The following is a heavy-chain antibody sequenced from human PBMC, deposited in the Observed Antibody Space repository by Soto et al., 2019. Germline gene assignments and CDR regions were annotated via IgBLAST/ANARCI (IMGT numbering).Heavy chain of an antibody. CDR3: ARSDVVAGVFQH. CDR2: IIPLFGAA. CDR1: GDSFSTYT. D-gene: IGHD2-15*01. J-gene: IGHJ1*01. Sequence: QVQLVQSGAEVKKPGSSVKVSCKASGDSFSTYTFSWLRQAPGQGLEWMGGIIPLFGAARYAQTFQGRLTITAVASKSTAYMELTSLRSEDTAVSYCARSDVVAGVFQHWGQGTLVTVSS. V-gene: IGHV1-69*01.